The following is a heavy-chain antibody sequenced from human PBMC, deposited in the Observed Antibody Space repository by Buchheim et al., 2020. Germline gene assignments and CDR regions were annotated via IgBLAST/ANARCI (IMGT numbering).Heavy chain of an antibody. CDR1: GFTFSSYA. CDR2: ISGSGGST. V-gene: IGHV3-23*01. J-gene: IGHJ4*02. D-gene: IGHD3-10*01. CDR3: AKATLYYYGSGSYYNDY. Sequence: EVQLLESGGGLVQPGGSLRLSCAASGFTFSSYAMSWVRQAPGKGLEWVSAISGSGGSTYYADSVKGRFTISRDNSKNTLYLKMNSLRAEDTAVYYCAKATLYYYGSGSYYNDYWGQGTL.